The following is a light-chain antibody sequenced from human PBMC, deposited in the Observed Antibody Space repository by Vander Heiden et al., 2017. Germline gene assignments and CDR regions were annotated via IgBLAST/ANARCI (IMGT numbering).Light chain of an antibody. J-gene: IGKJ2*01. CDR1: QSISSY. CDR2: AAS. V-gene: IGKV1-39*01. Sequence: DIQMTQSPSSLSASVGDRVTITCRASQSISSYLNWYQQKPGKAPKLLIYAASSLQSGVPSRFSGSGSGTDFTLTISRLQPEDFATYYCQQSDNTPFTFGQGTKVEIK. CDR3: QQSDNTPFT.